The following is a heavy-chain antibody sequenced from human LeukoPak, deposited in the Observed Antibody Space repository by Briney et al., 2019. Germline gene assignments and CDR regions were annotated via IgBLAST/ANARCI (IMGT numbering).Heavy chain of an antibody. D-gene: IGHD5-12*01. CDR1: GFISSDYY. Sequence: PVGSLRLSCAASGFISSDYYMSWIRQAPGKGLEWISYITSSSTSYTNYAGSVKGGFTISRTNAKNSLYLKMKSLTPDDTPVFSCARHGSGSSFDYWGQGTLVTVSS. V-gene: IGHV3-11*03. J-gene: IGHJ4*02. CDR3: ARHGSGSSFDY. CDR2: ITSSSTSYT.